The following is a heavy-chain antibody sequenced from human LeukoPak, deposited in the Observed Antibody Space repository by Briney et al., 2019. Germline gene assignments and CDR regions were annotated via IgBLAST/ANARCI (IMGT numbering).Heavy chain of an antibody. J-gene: IGHJ3*02. V-gene: IGHV4-4*02. CDR3: ARVASIAARPPVNAFDI. D-gene: IGHD6-6*01. CDR1: GGSLSSSNW. CDR2: IYHSGST. Sequence: SGFLSLTCAVSGGSLSSSNWWSWVRQPPGKGLEGGGEIYHSGSTNYNPSLKSRVTISVDKSKNQFSLKLSSVTAADTAVYYCARVASIAARPPVNAFDIWGQGTMVTVSS.